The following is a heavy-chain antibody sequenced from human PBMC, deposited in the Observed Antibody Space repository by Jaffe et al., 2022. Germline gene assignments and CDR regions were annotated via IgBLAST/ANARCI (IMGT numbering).Heavy chain of an antibody. Sequence: QVQLQESGPGLVRPSETLALTCAVSGYSISRGHYWGWIRQSPGKGLEWIGSIYQSGITYYNPSFKSRVTISVDTSTNQFSLKLSSVTAADTAVYYCTRQSTSPGTYWGQGLLVTVSS. CDR3: TRQSTSPGTY. CDR1: GYSISRGHY. V-gene: IGHV4-38-2*01. J-gene: IGHJ4*02. CDR2: IYQSGIT.